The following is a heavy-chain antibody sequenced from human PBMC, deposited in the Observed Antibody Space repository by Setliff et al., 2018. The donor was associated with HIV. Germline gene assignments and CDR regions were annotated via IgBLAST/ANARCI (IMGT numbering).Heavy chain of an antibody. CDR3: ARDFGGYCSSMSCPGLFDP. V-gene: IGHV1-69*05. Sequence: SVKVSCKASGYTFTSDYIHWVRRAPGQGLEWMGGIIPISGTANYAQKFQGRVTITTDESTSTAYMELSGLRSEDTAVYYCARDFGGYCSSMSCPGLFDPWGQGTLVTVSS. CDR1: GYTFTSDY. CDR2: IIPISGTA. J-gene: IGHJ5*02. D-gene: IGHD2-2*01.